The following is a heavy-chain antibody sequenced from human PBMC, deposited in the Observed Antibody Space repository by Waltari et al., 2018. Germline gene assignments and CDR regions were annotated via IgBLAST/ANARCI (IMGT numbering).Heavy chain of an antibody. Sequence: QVTLKESGPALVKPTQTLTLTCTFSGFSLSSTAMCVSWIRQPPGKALEWLARIDWDDDKYYSASLKTRLTVSKDTSKNQVVLKMSNVDPVDTATYYCARTVGLPTDGLGMDVWGQGTTVIVSS. CDR2: IDWDDDK. D-gene: IGHD1-26*01. CDR1: GFSLSSTAMC. V-gene: IGHV2-70*15. J-gene: IGHJ6*02. CDR3: ARTVGLPTDGLGMDV.